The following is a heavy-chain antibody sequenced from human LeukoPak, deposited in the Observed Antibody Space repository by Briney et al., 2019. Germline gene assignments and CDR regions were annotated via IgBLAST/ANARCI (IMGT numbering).Heavy chain of an antibody. Sequence: SETLSLTCAVSGYSINSDYYWGWIRPPPGKGLEWIGHIYHTGNTNYNSSLKSRVTISVDTSKNQFSLKLRSVTAADTAVYYCVRDGDKLFQHWGQGTLVTVSS. CDR1: GYSINSDYY. V-gene: IGHV4-38-2*02. CDR2: IYHTGNT. D-gene: IGHD3-3*01. J-gene: IGHJ1*01. CDR3: VRDGDKLFQH.